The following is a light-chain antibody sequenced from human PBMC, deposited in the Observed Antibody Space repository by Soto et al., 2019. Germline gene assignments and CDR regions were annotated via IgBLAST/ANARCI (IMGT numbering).Light chain of an antibody. Sequence: DLQMTQSPSSLSASVGDRITITCRASQSIRSSLNWYQQKPGKAPKLLMYAASTLQSGVPSRFSGSGSGTDFTLTISSLQPEDFATYYCQETYSATHSFGQGTKLEIK. V-gene: IGKV1-39*01. CDR3: QETYSATHS. J-gene: IGKJ2*01. CDR1: QSIRSS. CDR2: AAS.